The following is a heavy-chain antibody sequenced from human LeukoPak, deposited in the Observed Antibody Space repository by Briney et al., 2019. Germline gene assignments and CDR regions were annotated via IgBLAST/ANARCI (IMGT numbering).Heavy chain of an antibody. V-gene: IGHV1-2*02. Sequence: ASVKVSCRASGYTFTGYYMHWVRQAPGQGLEWMGWINPNSGGTNYAQKFQGRVTMTRDTSISTAYMELSRPRSDDTAVYYCARAPFYYDSSGYYRYWGQGTLVTVSS. J-gene: IGHJ4*02. CDR1: GYTFTGYY. CDR2: INPNSGGT. CDR3: ARAPFYYDSSGYYRY. D-gene: IGHD3-22*01.